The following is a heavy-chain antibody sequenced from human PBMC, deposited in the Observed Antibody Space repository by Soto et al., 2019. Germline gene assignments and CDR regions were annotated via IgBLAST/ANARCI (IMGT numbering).Heavy chain of an antibody. CDR1: GFTFSDYY. V-gene: IGHV3-11*01. J-gene: IGHJ3*02. D-gene: IGHD3-16*02. Sequence: PGGSLRLSCAASGFTFSDYYMSWIRQAPGKGLEWVSYISSSGSTIYYADSVKGRFTISRDNAKNSLYLQMNSLRAEDTAVYYCARGFMITFGGVIVDAFDIWGPGTMVTVSS. CDR2: ISSSGSTI. CDR3: ARGFMITFGGVIVDAFDI.